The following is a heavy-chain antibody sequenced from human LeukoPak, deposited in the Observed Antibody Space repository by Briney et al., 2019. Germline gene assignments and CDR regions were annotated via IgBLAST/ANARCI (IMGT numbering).Heavy chain of an antibody. D-gene: IGHD3-22*01. CDR1: GYTFTDYA. CDR2: VNTNTGNP. CDR3: ASCNDSSGYFAY. J-gene: IGHJ4*02. V-gene: IGHV7-4-1*02. Sequence: TSVKVSCKPSGYTFTDYAINWVRQAPGQGLEYMGWVNTNTGNPTYAQGFTGRFVFSSDSSVSTAYLQITSLKADDSAIYFCASCNDSSGYFAYWGQGTLVTVSS.